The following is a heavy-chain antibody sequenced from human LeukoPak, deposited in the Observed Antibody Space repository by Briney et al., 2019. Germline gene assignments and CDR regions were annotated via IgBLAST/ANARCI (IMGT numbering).Heavy chain of an antibody. D-gene: IGHD1-26*01. CDR2: IYPDDSDA. Sequence: GESLKISCKASGYKFSNYWIAWVRQMPGKGLEWMGTIYPDDSDARYSPSFQGQVTLSVDKSVTTAYLQRSSLKASDTAIYYCARRPTTNFDFWGQGTLVTVSS. V-gene: IGHV5-51*01. CDR1: GYKFSNYW. CDR3: ARRPTTNFDF. J-gene: IGHJ4*02.